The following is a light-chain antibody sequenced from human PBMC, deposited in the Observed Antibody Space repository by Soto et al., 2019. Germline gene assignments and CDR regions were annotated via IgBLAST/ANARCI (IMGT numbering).Light chain of an antibody. CDR3: QQYESSPTT. CDR2: GAS. CDR1: QSVSSTY. V-gene: IGKV3-20*01. Sequence: EIVLTQSPGTQSLSPGERATLSSRASQSVSSTYLAWYQQKPGQAPRLLIYGASSRATGIPDRFSGSGSGTDFTLTISRLEPEDFAVYYCQQYESSPTTFGGGTKVEIK. J-gene: IGKJ4*01.